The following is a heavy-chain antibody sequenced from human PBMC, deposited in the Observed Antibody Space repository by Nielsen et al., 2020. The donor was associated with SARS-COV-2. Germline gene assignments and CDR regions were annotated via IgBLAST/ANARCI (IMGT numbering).Heavy chain of an antibody. D-gene: IGHD4-17*01. CDR3: ARVWVYGDSKSPPDY. CDR1: GYTFTGYY. CDR2: INPNSGGT. V-gene: IGHV1-2*02. Sequence: ASVKVSCKASGYTFTGYYMHWVRQAPGQGLEWMGWINPNSGGTNYAQKFQGRVTMTRDTSISTAYMELSRLRSDDTAVYYCARVWVYGDSKSPPDYWGQGTLVTVSS. J-gene: IGHJ4*02.